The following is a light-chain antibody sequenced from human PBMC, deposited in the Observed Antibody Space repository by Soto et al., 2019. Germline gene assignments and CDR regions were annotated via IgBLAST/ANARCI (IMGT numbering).Light chain of an antibody. CDR1: QDISSY. Sequence: AIRMTQSPSSPSASPGDRVTITCRASQDISSYLAWYQQKPGKAPKLLMYAASTLQSGVPSRFSGSGSGTDFTLTISFLQSEDFATYSCQQYYGFPRTFGQGTKVEIK. V-gene: IGKV1-8*01. CDR3: QQYYGFPRT. J-gene: IGKJ1*01. CDR2: AAS.